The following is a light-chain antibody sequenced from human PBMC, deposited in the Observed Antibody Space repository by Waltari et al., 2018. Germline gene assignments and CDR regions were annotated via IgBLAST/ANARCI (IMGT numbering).Light chain of an antibody. J-gene: IGLJ1*01. V-gene: IGLV1-44*01. Sequence: QSVLTQAPSASGTPGQRVTISCSGGSSNIGSNPVSWYQQLPGAAPKLLIYSNARRPSGVPDRFSGSKSGTSASLAISGLQSEDEADYYCSSWDDSLSGRVFGPGTRVTVL. CDR2: SNA. CDR3: SSWDDSLSGRV. CDR1: SSNIGSNP.